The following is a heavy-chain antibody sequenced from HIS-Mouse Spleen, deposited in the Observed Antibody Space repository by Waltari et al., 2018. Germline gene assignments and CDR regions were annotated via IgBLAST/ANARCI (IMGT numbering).Heavy chain of an antibody. V-gene: IGHV3-7*01. Sequence: EVQLVESGGGLVQPGGPLRLACAASGFPWSCLWLIWVLQAPGKGLEWVANIKQDGSEKYYVDSVKGRFTISRDNAKNSLYLQMNSLRAEDTAVYYCARERRGPGWFDPWGQGTLVTVSS. CDR3: ARERRGPGWFDP. CDR2: IKQDGSEK. CDR1: GFPWSCLW. D-gene: IGHD5-12*01. J-gene: IGHJ5*02.